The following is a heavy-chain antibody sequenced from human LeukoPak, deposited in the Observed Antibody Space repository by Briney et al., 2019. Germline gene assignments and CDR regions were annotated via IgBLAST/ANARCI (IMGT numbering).Heavy chain of an antibody. CDR2: ISAYNGNT. CDR1: GYTFTSYG. Sequence: GASVKVSCKASGYTFTSYGISWVRQAPGQGLEWMGWISAYNGNTNYAQKLQGRVTMTTDTSTSTAYMELRSLRSDDTAVYDCARASVVSRFTMSPYWGQGTLVTVSS. CDR3: ARASVVSRFTMSPY. J-gene: IGHJ4*02. V-gene: IGHV1-18*01. D-gene: IGHD3-22*01.